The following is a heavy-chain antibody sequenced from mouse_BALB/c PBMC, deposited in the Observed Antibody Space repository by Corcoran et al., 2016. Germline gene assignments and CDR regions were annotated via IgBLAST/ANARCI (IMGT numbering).Heavy chain of an antibody. V-gene: IGHV1S34*01. CDR3: ARHGNPYWYFDV. D-gene: IGHD2-1*01. J-gene: IGHJ1*01. Sequence: LVKTGASVKISCKASGYSFTGYYMHWVKQSHGKSLEWIGYISCYNGATSYNQKFKGKATFTVDTSSSTTYMQFNSLTSEDSAVYYCARHGNPYWYFDVWGAGTTVTVSS. CDR2: ISCYNGAT. CDR1: GYSFTGYY.